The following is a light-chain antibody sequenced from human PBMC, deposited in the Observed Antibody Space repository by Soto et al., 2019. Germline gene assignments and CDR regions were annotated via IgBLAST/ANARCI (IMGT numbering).Light chain of an antibody. Sequence: EIVRTQSPATLSLSPGERATLSCRASQGIKDYLAWFQKKPGQAPRLLIYGASTRATAIPARFSGSGSGTELTLTISSLQSEDFAVYYCQQYNNWPPLTFGQGTRLEIK. CDR3: QQYNNWPPLT. J-gene: IGKJ5*01. CDR1: QGIKDY. V-gene: IGKV3-15*01. CDR2: GAS.